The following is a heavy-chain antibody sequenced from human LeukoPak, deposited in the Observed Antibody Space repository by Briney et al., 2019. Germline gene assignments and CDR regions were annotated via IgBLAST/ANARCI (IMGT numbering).Heavy chain of an antibody. V-gene: IGHV3-9*01. J-gene: IGHJ4*02. CDR1: GFTFDDYA. CDR3: AKDKIRYSSSWIDY. CDR2: ISRNSGSI. D-gene: IGHD6-13*01. Sequence: GRSLRLSCAASGFTFDDYAMHWVRQAPGKGLEWVSGISRNSGSIGYADSVKGRFTISRDNAKNSLYLQMNSLRAEDTALYYCAKDKIRYSSSWIDYWGQGTLVTVSS.